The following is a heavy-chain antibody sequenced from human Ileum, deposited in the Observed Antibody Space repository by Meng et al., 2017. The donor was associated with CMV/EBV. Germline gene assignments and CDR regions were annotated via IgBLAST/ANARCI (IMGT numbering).Heavy chain of an antibody. Sequence: GGSLRLSCAASGFSFSRYSMNWLRQAPGKGLEWVSSIGGTGSGIYYPDSVKGRFTISRDNARNTLYLEMSSLRAEDTAVYYCTRDRLEGDFSGPGFWGQGTVVTGSS. V-gene: IGHV3-21*01. J-gene: IGHJ4*02. CDR2: IGGTGSGI. CDR1: GFSFSRYS. CDR3: TRDRLEGDFSGPGF. D-gene: IGHD3-16*02.